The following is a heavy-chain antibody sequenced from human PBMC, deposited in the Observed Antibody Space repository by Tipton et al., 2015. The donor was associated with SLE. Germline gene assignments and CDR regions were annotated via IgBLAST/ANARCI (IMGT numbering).Heavy chain of an antibody. CDR1: GGSISSYY. D-gene: IGHD3-16*02. V-gene: IGHV4-4*07. Sequence: TLSLTCTVSGGSISSYYWSWIRQPAGKGLEWIVRIYSSGSTNYNPSLKSRVTISVDTSKNQFSLKLSSVTAADTAVYYCARDSSKLSHAFDIWGQGTMVTVSS. J-gene: IGHJ3*02. CDR3: ARDSSKLSHAFDI. CDR2: IYSSGST.